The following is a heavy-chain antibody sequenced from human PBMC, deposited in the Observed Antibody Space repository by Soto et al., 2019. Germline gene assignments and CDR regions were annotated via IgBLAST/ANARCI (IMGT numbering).Heavy chain of an antibody. J-gene: IGHJ4*02. Sequence: QVQLVQSGAEVKKPGSSVKVSCKASGGTFSSYTISWVRQAPGQGLEWMGRIIPILGLANYAKKFQGRVTITQDQATSASYMELSSLRSEDTAVYYCARAELGAPFDYWGQGTLVTVSS. D-gene: IGHD6-13*01. CDR3: ARAELGAPFDY. CDR2: IIPILGLA. V-gene: IGHV1-69*02. CDR1: GGTFSSYT.